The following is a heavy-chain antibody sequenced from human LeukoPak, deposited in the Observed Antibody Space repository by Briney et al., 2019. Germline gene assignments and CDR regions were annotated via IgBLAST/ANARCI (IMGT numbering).Heavy chain of an antibody. CDR3: ARDQNVLLRFGEFNY. CDR2: ISAYNGNT. V-gene: IGHV1-18*01. Sequence: ASVKVSCKASGYTFTSYGISWVRQAPGQGLEWMGWISAYNGNTNYAQKLQGRVTMTTDTSTSTAYMELRSLRSDDTAVYYCARDQNVLLRFGEFNYWGQGTLVTVSS. CDR1: GYTFTSYG. J-gene: IGHJ4*02. D-gene: IGHD3-10*01.